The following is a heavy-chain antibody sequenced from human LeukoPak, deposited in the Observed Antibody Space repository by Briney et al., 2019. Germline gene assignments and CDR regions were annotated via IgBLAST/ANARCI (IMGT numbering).Heavy chain of an antibody. D-gene: IGHD3-16*01. CDR2: IFHSGIA. CDR3: GRAGFGTAYNRFYYYMDV. Sequence: SETLSLTCAVSNYPITSDYYWVWIRPPPGQVLEWIGQIFHSGIAHYNPSLKSRVTMSVDTSRSQFSVNLNSVTAADTAVYYCGRAGFGTAYNRFYYYMDVWGKGTTVTVSS. V-gene: IGHV4-38-2*01. J-gene: IGHJ6*03. CDR1: NYPITSDYY.